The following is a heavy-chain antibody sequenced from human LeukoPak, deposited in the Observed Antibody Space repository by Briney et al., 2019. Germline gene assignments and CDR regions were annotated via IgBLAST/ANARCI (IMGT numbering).Heavy chain of an antibody. V-gene: IGHV3-74*01. CDR1: GFTFTSNC. D-gene: IGHD1-14*01. J-gene: IGHJ3*01. CDR3: ARGGPDHAFDV. CDR2: VDSGGTNT. Sequence: GGSLRLSCAASGFTFTSNCMPWDRQAPGKGLVWVSRVDSGGTNTIYAHSVQGRFTNSSDNPHNSLYLQINSLRAEDTALYFCARGGPDHAFDVWGQGTMVTVSS.